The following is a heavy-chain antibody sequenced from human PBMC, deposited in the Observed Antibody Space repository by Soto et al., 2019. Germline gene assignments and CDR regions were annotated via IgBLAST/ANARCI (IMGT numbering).Heavy chain of an antibody. CDR1: GYTFTGYY. J-gene: IGHJ4*02. Sequence: QVQLVQSGAEVKKPGASVKVSCKASGYTFTGYYMHWVRQAPGQGLEWMGWINPNSGGTNYAQKFQGWVTRTRDTSISTAYLELSRLRSDDTAVYYCARVTLGYCSSTSCYGGDYFDYWGQGTLVTVSS. D-gene: IGHD2-2*01. CDR3: ARVTLGYCSSTSCYGGDYFDY. V-gene: IGHV1-2*04. CDR2: INPNSGGT.